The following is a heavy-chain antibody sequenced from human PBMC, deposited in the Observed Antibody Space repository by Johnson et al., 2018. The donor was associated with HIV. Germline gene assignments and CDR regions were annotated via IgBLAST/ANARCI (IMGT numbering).Heavy chain of an antibody. Sequence: QVQLVESGGGVVQPGGSLRLSCAASGFTFSSYGMHWVRQAPGKGLEWVAFIRYDGSEKYYVDSVKGRFTISRDNAKNSLYLQMNSLRAEDTAVYYCARDRSSSSHAFDIWGQGTMVTVSS. CDR2: IRYDGSEK. D-gene: IGHD6-6*01. CDR1: GFTFSSYG. V-gene: IGHV3-30*02. CDR3: ARDRSSSSHAFDI. J-gene: IGHJ3*02.